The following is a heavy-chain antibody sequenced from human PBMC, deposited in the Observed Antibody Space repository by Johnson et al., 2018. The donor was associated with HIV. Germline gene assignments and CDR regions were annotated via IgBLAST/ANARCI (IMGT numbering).Heavy chain of an antibody. J-gene: IGHJ3*02. CDR2: IRYDGNNK. Sequence: QVQLVESGGGVVQPGGSLRISCAASGVTFSSYGMHWVRQAPGKGLEGVAFIRYDGNNKYYADSVKGRFTISRDNSKNTLFLQMNSLRAEDTALYYCAREGRMDYGAPRAAFDIWGQGTMVTVSS. CDR1: GVTFSSYG. CDR3: AREGRMDYGAPRAAFDI. V-gene: IGHV3-30*02. D-gene: IGHD4-17*01.